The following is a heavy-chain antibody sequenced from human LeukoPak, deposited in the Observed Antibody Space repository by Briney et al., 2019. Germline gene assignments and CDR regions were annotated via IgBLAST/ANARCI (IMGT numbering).Heavy chain of an antibody. CDR1: GDAISSSNW. CDR3: ARDQIVVTMASPFDY. D-gene: IGHD3-10*01. Sequence: PSETLSLTCAVSGDAISSSNWWSWVRQPPGKGLEWIGEFYHSGSTYYNPSLKSRITISVDTSKNQFSLKLNSVTAADTAVYYCARDQIVVTMASPFDYWGQGTLVTVSS. V-gene: IGHV4-4*02. CDR2: FYHSGST. J-gene: IGHJ4*02.